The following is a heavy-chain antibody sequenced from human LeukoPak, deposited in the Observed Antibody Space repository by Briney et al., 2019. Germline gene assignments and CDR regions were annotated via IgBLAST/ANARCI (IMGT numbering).Heavy chain of an antibody. Sequence: GGSLRLSCTASGFTFGDYAMSWFRQAPGKGLEWVSSITSSSTYTFYADSVKGRFTISRDNARNSLYLQMNSLRAEDTAVYYCARDPYSGTYGDTYYYYMDVWGKGTTVTISS. D-gene: IGHD1-26*01. CDR3: ARDPYSGTYGDTYYYYMDV. CDR1: GFTFGDYA. V-gene: IGHV3-21*01. CDR2: ITSSSTYT. J-gene: IGHJ6*03.